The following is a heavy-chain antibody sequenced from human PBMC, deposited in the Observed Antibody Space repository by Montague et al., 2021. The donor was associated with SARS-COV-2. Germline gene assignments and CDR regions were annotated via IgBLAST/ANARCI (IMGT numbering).Heavy chain of an antibody. Sequence: SETLSLTCLLSGDSVDSFSWSWTRQSPGKGLEWIGSISDSGTTHXNPALKGRAAISTDRSKNEISLRMTSVTAADTAVYSCARHQDLFSTEGVIGFDIWGPGTMVIVSS. CDR3: ARHQDLFSTEGVIGFDI. J-gene: IGHJ3*02. CDR1: GDSVDSFS. D-gene: IGHD2-21*01. CDR2: ISDSGTT. V-gene: IGHV4-59*08.